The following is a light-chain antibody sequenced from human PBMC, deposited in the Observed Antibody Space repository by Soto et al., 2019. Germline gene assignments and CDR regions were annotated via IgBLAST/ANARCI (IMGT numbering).Light chain of an antibody. Sequence: QAVVTQPPSVSGAPGQRVTISCTGSRSNIGAGYDVHWYQQLPGTAPKLLIFGNNNRPPGVPDRFSGSKSGTSASLAITGLQAEDEADYYCQSYDSSLKGVFGGGTKLTVL. CDR1: RSNIGAGYD. CDR2: GNN. V-gene: IGLV1-40*01. CDR3: QSYDSSLKGV. J-gene: IGLJ3*02.